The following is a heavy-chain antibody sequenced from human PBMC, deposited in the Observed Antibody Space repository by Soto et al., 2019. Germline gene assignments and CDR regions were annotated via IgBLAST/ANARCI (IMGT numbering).Heavy chain of an antibody. CDR2: IMPVFATP. CDR1: GGTFSTSA. Sequence: QVPLMQSGAEVKKPGSSVKVSCKASGGTFSTSAISWVRQAPGEGLEWVGGIMPVFATPDYAQKFQSRVTISADESTNTAYLELTSLTTDDTAVYYCARDKDRQQLGGNYYYILDVWGQGTAITVSS. J-gene: IGHJ6*02. D-gene: IGHD3-3*02. V-gene: IGHV1-69*12. CDR3: ARDKDRQQLGGNYYYILDV.